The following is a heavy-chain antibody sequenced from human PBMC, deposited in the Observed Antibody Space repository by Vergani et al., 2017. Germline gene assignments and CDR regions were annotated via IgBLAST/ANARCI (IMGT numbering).Heavy chain of an antibody. D-gene: IGHD2-21*01. V-gene: IGHV3-49*03. Sequence: EVQLVESGGGLVQPGRSLRLSCTASGFTFGDYAMSWFRQAPGKGLEWVGFIRSKAYGGTTEYAASVKGRFTISRDDSKSIAYLQMNSLRAEDTAFYYCADLYGDDGFSPFWGQGTLVTVSS. J-gene: IGHJ4*02. CDR1: GFTFGDYA. CDR2: IRSKAYGGTT. CDR3: ADLYGDDGFSPF.